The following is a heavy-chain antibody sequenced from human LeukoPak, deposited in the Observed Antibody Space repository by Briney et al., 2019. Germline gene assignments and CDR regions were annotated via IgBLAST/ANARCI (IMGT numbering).Heavy chain of an antibody. CDR3: ARVEMATIGDY. J-gene: IGHJ4*02. CDR2: ISSSGSTI. D-gene: IGHD5-24*01. V-gene: IGHV3-11*04. CDR1: GFTFSDYY. Sequence: GGSLRLSCAASGFTFSDYYMSWIRQAPGKGLEWVSYISSSGSTIYYADSVKGRFTISRDNAKNSLYLQMNSLRVDDTAVYYCARVEMATIGDYWGQGTLVTVSS.